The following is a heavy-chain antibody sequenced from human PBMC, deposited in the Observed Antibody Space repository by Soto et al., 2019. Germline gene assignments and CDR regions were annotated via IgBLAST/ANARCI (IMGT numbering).Heavy chain of an antibody. CDR2: ISYDGNNK. V-gene: IGHV3-30*18. CDR3: AKEGEGYDGSGYLGY. J-gene: IGHJ4*02. Sequence: PGGSLRLSCAASGFTFSSYGMHWVRQAPGKGLEWVAVISYDGNNKYYADSVKGRFTISRDNSKNTLYLQMNSLRAEDTAVYYCAKEGEGYDGSGYLGYWGQGTLVTVSS. CDR1: GFTFSSYG. D-gene: IGHD3-22*01.